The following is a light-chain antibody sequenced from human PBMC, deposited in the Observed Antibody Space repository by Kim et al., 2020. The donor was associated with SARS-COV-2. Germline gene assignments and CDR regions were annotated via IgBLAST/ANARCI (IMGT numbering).Light chain of an antibody. CDR3: QQYGDPTRT. CDR2: TAS. V-gene: IGKV3-20*01. CDR1: QGVRSNY. Sequence: SPGERATLSCSASQGVRSNYLASYQQKPGQAPRLLIYTASTRATGIPDRFSGSGSETYFTLTISRLEPEDFAVYYCQQYGDPTRTFVQGTKVYIK. J-gene: IGKJ1*01.